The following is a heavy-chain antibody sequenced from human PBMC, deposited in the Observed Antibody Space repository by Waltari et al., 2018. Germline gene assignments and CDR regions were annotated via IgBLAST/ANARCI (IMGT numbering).Heavy chain of an antibody. CDR2: IYYSGST. Sequence: QVQLQESGPGLVKPSETLSLTCTVSGGSISRHYWSWIRQPPGKGLEWIGYIYYSGSTNINPSREIRVTIAVDTSKNQFSLKLSSVTASETAVYYCAGGDYDSSGYYYRNYDGMDVWGQGTTVTVSS. D-gene: IGHD3-22*01. J-gene: IGHJ6*02. V-gene: IGHV4-59*11. CDR3: AGGDYDSSGYYYRNYDGMDV. CDR1: GGSISRHY.